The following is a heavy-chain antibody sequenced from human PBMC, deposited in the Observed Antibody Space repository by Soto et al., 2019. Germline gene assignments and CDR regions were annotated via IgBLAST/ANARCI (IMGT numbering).Heavy chain of an antibody. Sequence: EVQLLESGGGLVQPGGSLRLSCAASGFTFSSYAMSWVRQAPGKGLEWVSAISGSGGSTYYADSVKGRFTISRDNSKNTVYLQMNILRAEDTAVYYCAKEFTYYYDSSGYEGYYFDYWGQGTLVTVSS. CDR2: ISGSGGST. D-gene: IGHD3-22*01. V-gene: IGHV3-23*01. CDR1: GFTFSSYA. CDR3: AKEFTYYYDSSGYEGYYFDY. J-gene: IGHJ4*02.